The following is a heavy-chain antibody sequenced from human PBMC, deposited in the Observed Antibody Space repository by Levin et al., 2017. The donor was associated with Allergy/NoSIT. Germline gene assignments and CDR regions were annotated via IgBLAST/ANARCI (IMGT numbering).Heavy chain of an antibody. CDR2: ITYGGSIA. Sequence: GESLKISCAASGFSFNRYGMHWVRQAPGKGLEWLAVITYGGSIAFYADSVKGRFTISRDNSKNTLYLQMNSLRAEDTAMYYCAKEWMETAMDYWYFDLWGRGTLVTVSS. CDR1: GFSFNRYG. CDR3: AKEWMETAMDYWYFDL. D-gene: IGHD5-18*01. V-gene: IGHV3-30*18. J-gene: IGHJ2*01.